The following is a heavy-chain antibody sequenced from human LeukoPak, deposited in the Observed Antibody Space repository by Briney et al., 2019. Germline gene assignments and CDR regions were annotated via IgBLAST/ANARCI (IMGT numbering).Heavy chain of an antibody. J-gene: IGHJ3*01. CDR2: IKQDGSDK. Sequence: GGSLRLSCAASGFTFSSYWMSWGRQAPGKGLERVANIKQDGSDKHYVDSVKGRFTISRDNSKDTLYLQMNSLRAEDTATYYCARDIQLSTWGLGTMVTVSS. V-gene: IGHV3-7*05. CDR1: GFTFSSYW. CDR3: ARDIQLST. D-gene: IGHD5-24*01.